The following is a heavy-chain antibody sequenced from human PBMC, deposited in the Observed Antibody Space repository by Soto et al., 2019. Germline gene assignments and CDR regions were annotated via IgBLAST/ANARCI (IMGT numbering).Heavy chain of an antibody. CDR1: GFSLSTSGVG. CDR2: IYWDDDK. J-gene: IGHJ6*02. V-gene: IGHV2-5*02. Sequence: QITLKESGPPLVKPTQTLTLTCTFSGFSLSTSGVGVGWIRQPPGKALEWLALIYWDDDKRYSPSLKGRLTISKDTSRNQVVLTMTNMDPVDTATYYCAHHGYYSYGLDVWGQGTTVTVSS. CDR3: AHHGYYSYGLDV.